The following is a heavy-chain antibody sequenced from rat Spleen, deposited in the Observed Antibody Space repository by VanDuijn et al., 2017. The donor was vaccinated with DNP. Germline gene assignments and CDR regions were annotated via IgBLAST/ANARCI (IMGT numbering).Heavy chain of an antibody. D-gene: IGHD1-5*01. CDR1: GFTFSRFW. CDR3: ARSYNYYFDN. CDR2: IKTDGGST. J-gene: IGHJ2*01. Sequence: EVELVESGGGLVQPGRSLKLSCAASGFTFSRFWMYWIRQVPGKGLEWVASIKTDGGSTYYPDSVKGRFIISRDNAKSTLYLQMDSLRSEETATYYCARSYNYYFDNWGQGVMVTVSS. V-gene: IGHV5-58*01.